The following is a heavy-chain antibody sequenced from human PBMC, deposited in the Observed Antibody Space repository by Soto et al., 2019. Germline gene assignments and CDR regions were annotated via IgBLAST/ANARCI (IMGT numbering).Heavy chain of an antibody. D-gene: IGHD4-17*01. CDR1: GFTFSSYG. CDR2: ISYDGTNK. Sequence: QVQLVESGGGVVQPGRSLRLSCAASGFTFSSYGMHWVRQAPGKGLEWVEVISYDGTNKYYADSVKGRFTISRDNSKNTPYPQMNSLRAEDAAVYHCDGGYGLTYFYYGGPGTLVTVSS. J-gene: IGHJ4*02. V-gene: IGHV3-30*03. CDR3: DGGYGLTYFYY.